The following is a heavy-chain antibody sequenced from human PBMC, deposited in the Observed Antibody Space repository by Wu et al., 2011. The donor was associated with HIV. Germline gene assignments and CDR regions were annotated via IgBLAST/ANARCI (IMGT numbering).Heavy chain of an antibody. CDR1: GYTFNDFF. J-gene: IGHJ4*02. CDR3: AKIYAYTWTSLGY. CDR2: INPQTGDT. V-gene: IGHV1-2*02. D-gene: IGHD3-16*01. Sequence: QVELVQSGAEVRKPGASLKVSCKTSGYTFNDFFLHWVRQAPGQGLEWVGWINPQTGDTSYAQIFQGRFTMTRDPSITTAYLEMSSLKSDDTAIYYCAKIYAYTWTSLGYWGQGTQVTVSS.